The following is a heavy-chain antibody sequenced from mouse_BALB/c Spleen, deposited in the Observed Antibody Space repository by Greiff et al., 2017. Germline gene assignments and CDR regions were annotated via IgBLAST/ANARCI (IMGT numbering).Heavy chain of an antibody. V-gene: IGHV1-15*01. Sequence: QVQLQQSRAELVRPGASVTLSCKASGYTFTDYEMHWVKQTPVHGLEWIGAIDPETGGTAYNQKFKGKATLTADKSSSTAYMELRSLTSEDSAVYYCTRDGNYVSYYYAMDYWGQGTSVTVSS. CDR2: IDPETGGT. CDR3: TRDGNYVSYYYAMDY. D-gene: IGHD2-1*01. CDR1: GYTFTDYE. J-gene: IGHJ4*01.